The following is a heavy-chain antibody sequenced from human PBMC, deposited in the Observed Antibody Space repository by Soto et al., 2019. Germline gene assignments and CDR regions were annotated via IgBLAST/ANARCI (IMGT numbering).Heavy chain of an antibody. CDR3: ARHAGSAAQHYSYGTDV. V-gene: IGHV4-39*01. J-gene: IGHJ6*02. CDR1: GGFLSRSSYY. CDR2: IYYSGST. Sequence: ASETLSLTCTVSGGFLSRSSYYWGWIRQPPGKGLEWIGGIYYSGSTYYNPSLKSRVTISVDTSKNQFSLKLSSVTAADTAVYYCARHAGSAAQHYSYGTDVRGQALTVTVSS. D-gene: IGHD6-13*01.